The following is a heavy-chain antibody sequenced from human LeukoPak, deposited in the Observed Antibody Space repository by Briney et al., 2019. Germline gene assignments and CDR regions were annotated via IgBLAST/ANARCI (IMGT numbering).Heavy chain of an antibody. V-gene: IGHV3-30*04. D-gene: IGHD3-3*01. Sequence: GGSLRLSCTASGFTFSSYTMHWVRQAPGKGLEWVAVISFDGSNKYYADSVKGRFTISRDNSKNTLYLQMHGLREEDTAVFYCARGAPGYYGFWRGYSDYWGQGTLVTVSS. CDR3: ARGAPGYYGFWRGYSDY. CDR1: GFTFSSYT. J-gene: IGHJ4*02. CDR2: ISFDGSNK.